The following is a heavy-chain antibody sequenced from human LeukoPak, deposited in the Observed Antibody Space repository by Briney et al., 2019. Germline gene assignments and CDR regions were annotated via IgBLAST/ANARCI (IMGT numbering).Heavy chain of an antibody. D-gene: IGHD2-2*01. CDR2: ISYDGSNK. CDR1: GFTFSSYA. CDR3: ARVRDAYNYFHY. Sequence: GRSLRLSCAASGFTFSSYAMHWVRQAPGKGLEWVAVISYDGSNKYYADSVKGRFTISRDNSKNTLYLQMNSLRAEDTAVYYCARVRDAYNYFHYWGQGTLVTVSS. J-gene: IGHJ4*02. V-gene: IGHV3-30-3*01.